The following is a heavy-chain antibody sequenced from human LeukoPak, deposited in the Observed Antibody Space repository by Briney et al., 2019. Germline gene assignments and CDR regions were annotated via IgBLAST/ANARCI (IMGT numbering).Heavy chain of an antibody. CDR2: IYYSGST. CDR1: GGSISSYY. V-gene: IGHV4-59*01. Sequence: SETLSLTCTVSGGSISSYYWSWIRQPPGKGLEWIGYIYYSGSTNYNPSLKSRVTISVDTSKNQFSRKLSSVTAADTAVYYCARAHDYGDLGNLDYWGQGTLVTVSS. J-gene: IGHJ4*02. CDR3: ARAHDYGDLGNLDY. D-gene: IGHD4-17*01.